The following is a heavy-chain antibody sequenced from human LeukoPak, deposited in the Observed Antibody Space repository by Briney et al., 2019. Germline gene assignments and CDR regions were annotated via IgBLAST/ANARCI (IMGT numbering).Heavy chain of an antibody. D-gene: IGHD1-26*01. CDR2: IYTDGTT. J-gene: IGHJ6*03. Sequence: PGGSLRLSCAASGFTINDNYMTWVRQAPGKALDWVSFIYTDGTTVYADSVKGRFNLFRDDSKNILFLQINSLRAEDTAVYYCARATQVWESKHFYYYFYLDVWGKGTTVTVSS. V-gene: IGHV3-53*01. CDR1: GFTINDNY. CDR3: ARATQVWESKHFYYYFYLDV.